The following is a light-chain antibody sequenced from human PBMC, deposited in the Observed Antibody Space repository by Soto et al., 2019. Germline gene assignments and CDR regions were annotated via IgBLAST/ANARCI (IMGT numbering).Light chain of an antibody. V-gene: IGKV1-5*01. CDR2: DAS. Sequence: DIQMTQSPATLSASVGDRVTITCRASQSISSWLAWYQQKPGKAPKLLIYDASSLDSGVPSRVSGSGSGTEFTLTIRSLQHYDFATYQYHKYNSYFGGGTKVEIK. CDR1: QSISSW. J-gene: IGKJ4*01. CDR3: HKYNSY.